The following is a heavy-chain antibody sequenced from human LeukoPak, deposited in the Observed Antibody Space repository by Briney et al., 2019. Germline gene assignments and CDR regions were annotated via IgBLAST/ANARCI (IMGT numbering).Heavy chain of an antibody. CDR3: ARAPSEIGGYYPEYFRH. CDR2: IKSDGST. CDR1: GFTFSSYA. D-gene: IGHD3-22*01. J-gene: IGHJ1*01. Sequence: GGSLRLSCAASGFTFSSYAMSWVRQAPGKGLVWVSRIKSDGSTNYADSVKGRFTISRDNAKNTVSLQMNSLRAEDTGVYYCARAPSEIGGYYPEYFRHWGQGTLVTVSS. V-gene: IGHV3-74*01.